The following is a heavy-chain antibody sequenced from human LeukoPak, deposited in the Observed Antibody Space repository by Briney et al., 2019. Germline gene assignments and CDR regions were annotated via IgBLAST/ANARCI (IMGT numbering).Heavy chain of an antibody. Sequence: GGSLRLSCAASGFTFSSYEMNWVRQAPGKGLEWVSYISSSGSTIYYADSVKGRFTISRDNAKNSLYLQMNSLRAEDTAVYYCARDHKGYYYYGMDVWGQGITVTVSS. V-gene: IGHV3-48*03. J-gene: IGHJ6*02. D-gene: IGHD3-22*01. CDR1: GFTFSSYE. CDR2: ISSSGSTI. CDR3: ARDHKGYYYYGMDV.